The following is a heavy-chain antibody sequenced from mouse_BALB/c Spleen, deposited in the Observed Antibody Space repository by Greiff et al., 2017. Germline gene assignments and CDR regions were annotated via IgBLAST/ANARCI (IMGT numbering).Heavy chain of an antibody. D-gene: IGHD1-2*01. J-gene: IGHJ2*01. CDR2: IWSGGST. Sequence: VQLVESGPGLVQPSQSLSITCTVSGFSLTSYGVHWVRQSPGKGLEWLGVIWSGGSTDYNAAFISRLSISKDNSKSQVFFKMNSLQANDTAIYYCARGHYYGSFDYWGQGTTLTVSS. CDR3: ARGHYYGSFDY. CDR1: GFSLTSYG. V-gene: IGHV2-2*02.